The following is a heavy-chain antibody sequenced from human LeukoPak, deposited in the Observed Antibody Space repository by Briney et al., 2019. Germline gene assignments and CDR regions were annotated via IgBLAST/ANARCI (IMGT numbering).Heavy chain of an antibody. J-gene: IGHJ3*02. CDR3: ARLGFCTGGTCPLDHDAFDI. D-gene: IGHD2-15*01. CDR1: GGSISSYY. V-gene: IGHV4-59*08. CDR2: IYYSGSI. Sequence: PSETLSLTCTVSGGSISSYYWSWIRQPPGKGLEWIAYIYYSGSINYNPSLKSRVTISVDTSKNQFSLKLSSVTAADTAVYYCARLGFCTGGTCPLDHDAFDIWGQGTMVTVSS.